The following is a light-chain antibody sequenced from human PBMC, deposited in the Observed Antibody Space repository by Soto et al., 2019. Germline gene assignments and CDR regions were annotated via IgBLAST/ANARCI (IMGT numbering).Light chain of an antibody. CDR3: CSYAGSSTSYV. Sequence: QSALTKPASVSGSPGQSITISCTGTSSDVGSYDLVSWYQQHPGKAPKLLIYEGSKRPSGVSNRFSGSKSGNTASLTISGLQAEDEADYYCCSYAGSSTSYVFGTGTKV. CDR2: EGS. J-gene: IGLJ1*01. CDR1: SSDVGSYDL. V-gene: IGLV2-23*01.